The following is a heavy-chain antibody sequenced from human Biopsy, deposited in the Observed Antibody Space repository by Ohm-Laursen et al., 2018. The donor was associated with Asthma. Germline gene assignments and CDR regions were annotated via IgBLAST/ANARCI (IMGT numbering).Heavy chain of an antibody. CDR3: VRGSSGWHHGPFHYYYGLDV. Sequence: SETLSLTCSLSSGSGGYMRSGNYYWGWIRQPPGKGLEWIGSIYYSGTTYYNPSLGSRVTVPADTSKNQFSLKLTSVTAADTAVYYCVRGSSGWHHGPFHYYYGLDVWGQGTTATVSS. J-gene: IGHJ6*02. CDR2: IYYSGTT. CDR1: SGSGGYMRSGNYY. V-gene: IGHV4-39*01. D-gene: IGHD6-25*01.